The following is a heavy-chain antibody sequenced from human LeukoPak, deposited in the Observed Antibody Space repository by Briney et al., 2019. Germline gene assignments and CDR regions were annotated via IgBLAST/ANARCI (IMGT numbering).Heavy chain of an antibody. Sequence: TGGSLRLSCAASGSTFSSYWTHWVRQAPGKGLVWVSRINSDGSSTSYADSVKGRFTISRDSAKNTLYLQMNSLRAEDTAVYYCARETKIAFGVVIPFDYWGQGTLVTVSS. CDR1: GSTFSSYW. CDR2: INSDGSST. V-gene: IGHV3-74*01. D-gene: IGHD3-3*01. J-gene: IGHJ4*02. CDR3: ARETKIAFGVVIPFDY.